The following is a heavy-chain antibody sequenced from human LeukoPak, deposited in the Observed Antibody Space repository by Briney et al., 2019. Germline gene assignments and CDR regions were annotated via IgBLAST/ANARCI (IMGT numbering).Heavy chain of an antibody. CDR1: GFTFSSYA. D-gene: IGHD3-10*01. Sequence: GGSLRLFCAASGFTFSSYAMSWVRQAPGKGLEWVSSTSSSSSYIYYADSVKGRFTISRDNAKNSLYLQMNSLRAEDTAVYYCARDGTGYGSGSYERDWGQGTLVTVSS. V-gene: IGHV3-21*01. CDR3: ARDGTGYGSGSYERD. J-gene: IGHJ4*02. CDR2: TSSSSSYI.